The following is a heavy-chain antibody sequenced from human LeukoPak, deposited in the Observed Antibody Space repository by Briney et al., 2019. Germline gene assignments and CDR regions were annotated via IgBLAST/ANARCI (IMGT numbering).Heavy chain of an antibody. Sequence: GGSLRLSCAASGFTFSSYEMNWVRQAPGKGLEWVSYISSSGSTIYYADSVKGRFTISRDNAKNSLYLQMNSLRAEDTAVYYCARVLAPAVPSFDYWGQGTLVTVSS. J-gene: IGHJ4*02. CDR2: ISSSGSTI. D-gene: IGHD5-12*01. CDR1: GFTFSSYE. V-gene: IGHV3-48*03. CDR3: ARVLAPAVPSFDY.